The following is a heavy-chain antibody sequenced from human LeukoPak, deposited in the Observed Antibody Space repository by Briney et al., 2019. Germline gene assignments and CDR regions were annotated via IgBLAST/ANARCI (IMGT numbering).Heavy chain of an antibody. CDR2: IKQDGSEK. J-gene: IGHJ6*03. D-gene: IGHD6-6*01. CDR1: GFTFSSYW. Sequence: GGSLRLSCAASGFTFSSYWMSWVRQAPGKGLEWVANIKQDGSEKYYVDSVKGRFTISRDNAKNSLYLQMNSLRAEDTAVYYCAREGDLSSSSGNYMDVWGKGTTVTVSS. V-gene: IGHV3-7*01. CDR3: AREGDLSSSSGNYMDV.